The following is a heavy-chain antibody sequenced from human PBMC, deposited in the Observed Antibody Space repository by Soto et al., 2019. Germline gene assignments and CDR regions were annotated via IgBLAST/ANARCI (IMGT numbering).Heavy chain of an antibody. CDR1: GYPFTNFG. J-gene: IGHJ4*02. Sequence: ASVKVSCKASGYPFTNFGISWVRQAPGQGLEWLGWISGYNRNTNYAQNVQGRVTLTTDTSTTTAYMELRSLRSDDTAVYFCARSYDVILSAYFGHDYWGQGXQVTVYS. V-gene: IGHV1-18*04. CDR2: ISGYNRNT. CDR3: ARSYDVILSAYFGHDY. D-gene: IGHD3-9*01.